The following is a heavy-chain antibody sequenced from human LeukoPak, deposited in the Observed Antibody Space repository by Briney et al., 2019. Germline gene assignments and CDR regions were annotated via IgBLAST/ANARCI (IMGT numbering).Heavy chain of an antibody. CDR1: GYTFTSYD. D-gene: IGHD6-13*01. CDR3: ATEGPSSRFDY. CDR2: MNPNSGNT. V-gene: IGHV1-8*03. J-gene: IGHJ4*02. Sequence: ASVKVSCKASGYTFTSYDINWVRQATGQGLEWMGWMNPNSGNTGYAQKFQGRVTITRNTSISTAYMELSSLRSEDTAVYYCATEGPSSRFDYWGQGTLVTVSS.